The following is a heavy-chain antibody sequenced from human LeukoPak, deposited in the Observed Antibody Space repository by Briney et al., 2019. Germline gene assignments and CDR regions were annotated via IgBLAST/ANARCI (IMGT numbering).Heavy chain of an antibody. CDR3: AKDTSTHSGTYYLYYFDY. J-gene: IGHJ4*02. CDR2: ITGSGGST. D-gene: IGHD1-26*01. V-gene: IGHV3-23*01. Sequence: PGGSLRLSCAASGFTFSSYAMTWVRQAPGKGLEWVSGITGSGGSTHYADSVKGRFTISRDNSKNTMYLQMNSLRADDTAVYYCAKDTSTHSGTYYLYYFDYWGQGTLVTVSS. CDR1: GFTFSSYA.